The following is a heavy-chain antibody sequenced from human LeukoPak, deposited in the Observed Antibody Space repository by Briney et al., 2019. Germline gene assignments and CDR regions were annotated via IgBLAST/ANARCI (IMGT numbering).Heavy chain of an antibody. J-gene: IGHJ4*02. CDR2: IYSGTI. Sequence: GGSLRLSCTVSGFTVSSNSMSWVRQAPGKGLEWVSFIYSGTIHYSDSVKGRFTISRDNSKNTLYLQMNSLRAEDTAVYYCASAKWYYYDTSDYQTPDVRSGFDYWGQGTLVTVSS. CDR1: GFTVSSNS. CDR3: ASAKWYYYDTSDYQTPDVRSGFDY. D-gene: IGHD3-22*01. V-gene: IGHV3-53*01.